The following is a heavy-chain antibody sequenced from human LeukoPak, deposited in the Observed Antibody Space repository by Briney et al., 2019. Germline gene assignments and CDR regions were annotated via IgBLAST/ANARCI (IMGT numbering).Heavy chain of an antibody. Sequence: SETLSLTCTVSGGSISSYYWSWIRQPPGKGLEWIGYFYYTGNTNYNPSLKSRVTISIDTSKNQISLKLSSVTAADTAVYYCARHCSGDNCYFYGMDVWGQGTTVTVSS. D-gene: IGHD2-15*01. V-gene: IGHV4-59*08. CDR2: FYYTGNT. J-gene: IGHJ6*02. CDR3: ARHCSGDNCYFYGMDV. CDR1: GGSISSYY.